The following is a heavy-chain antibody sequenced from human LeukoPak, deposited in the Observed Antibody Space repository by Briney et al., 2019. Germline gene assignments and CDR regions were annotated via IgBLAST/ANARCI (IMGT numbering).Heavy chain of an antibody. V-gene: IGHV1-46*01. CDR1: GYTFTSYY. CDR3: ARRYYGSPDPYGMDV. D-gene: IGHD3-10*01. CDR2: INPSGGST. Sequence: ASVKVSCKASGYTFTSYYMHWVRQAPGQGLEWMGIINPSGGSTSYAQKFQGRVTMTRDTSTSTVYMELSSLRSEDTAVYYCARRYYGSPDPYGMDVWGKGTTVTVSS. J-gene: IGHJ6*04.